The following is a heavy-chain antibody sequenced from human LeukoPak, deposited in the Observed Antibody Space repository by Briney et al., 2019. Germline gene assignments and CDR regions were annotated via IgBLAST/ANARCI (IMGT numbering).Heavy chain of an antibody. CDR1: GFTFRSYV. Sequence: SGGSLRLSCSASGFTFRSYVMHWVRQAPGKGLEWVAAIAYEDGRNEYYADSVKGRFTISRDNSKNTVYLQMNSLRAEDTAVYYCAKERPEEYYGSGSYFDYWGQGTLVTVSS. V-gene: IGHV3-30*18. CDR3: AKERPEEYYGSGSYFDY. CDR2: IAYEDGRNE. D-gene: IGHD3-10*01. J-gene: IGHJ4*02.